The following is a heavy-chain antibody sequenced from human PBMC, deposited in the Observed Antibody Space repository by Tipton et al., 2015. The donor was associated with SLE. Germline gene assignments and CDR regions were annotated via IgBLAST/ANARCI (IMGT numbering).Heavy chain of an antibody. V-gene: IGHV3-7*01. CDR2: IDEDGSEK. Sequence: SLRLSCAASGFTFSTYWMNWVRQAPGKGLEWVANIDEDGSEKYYVDPVKGRFTISRDNAKNSLFLQMNSLRAEDTAVYYCARVLSGPFDYWGQGTLVTVSS. D-gene: IGHD1-26*01. CDR1: GFTFSTYW. CDR3: ARVLSGPFDY. J-gene: IGHJ4*01.